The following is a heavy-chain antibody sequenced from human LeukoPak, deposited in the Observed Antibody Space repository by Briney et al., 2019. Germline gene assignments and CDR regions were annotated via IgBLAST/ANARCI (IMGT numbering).Heavy chain of an antibody. V-gene: IGHV3-21*01. CDR3: ARGVDGYNSVYFDL. D-gene: IGHD5-24*01. Sequence: PGGSLRLSCAASGFTFSSYSMNWVRQAPGKGLEWVSSISSSSSYIYYADSVKGRFTISRDNAKNSLYLQMNSLRAEDTAVYYCARGVDGYNSVYFDLWGRGTLVTVSS. CDR2: ISSSSSYI. J-gene: IGHJ2*01. CDR1: GFTFSSYS.